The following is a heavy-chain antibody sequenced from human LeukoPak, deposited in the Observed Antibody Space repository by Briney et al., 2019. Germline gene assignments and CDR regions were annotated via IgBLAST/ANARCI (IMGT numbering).Heavy chain of an antibody. V-gene: IGHV1-69*04. CDR2: IIPIVGIP. D-gene: IGHD3-22*01. Sequence: SVKVSCKASGGTFNTYDIYWVRQAPGQGLEWMGKIIPIVGIPNYAQKFQGRVTISADKSTRTAYMELSSLRSDDTAVYYCARDLGWRDSSGSSDYWGQGTLVTVSS. CDR1: GGTFNTYD. CDR3: ARDLGWRDSSGSSDY. J-gene: IGHJ4*02.